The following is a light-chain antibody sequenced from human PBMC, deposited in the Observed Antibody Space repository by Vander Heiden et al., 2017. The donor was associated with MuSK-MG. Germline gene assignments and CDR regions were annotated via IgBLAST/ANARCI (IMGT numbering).Light chain of an antibody. V-gene: IGLV2-14*03. CDR2: DVS. J-gene: IGLJ1*01. CDR3: SSYTSITTGHG. CDR1: SSDVGVFNY. Sequence: QSALTQPASVSASPGQSSTIPCTGTSSDVGVFNYVSWYQQHTGKAPKLIIEDVSNRPSGVSNRFSGSKSGNTASLTISGLQAEDEADYDCSSYTSITTGHGLGTGTKVTV.